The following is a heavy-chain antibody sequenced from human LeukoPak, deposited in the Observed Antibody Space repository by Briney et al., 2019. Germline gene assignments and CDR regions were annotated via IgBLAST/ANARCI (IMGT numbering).Heavy chain of an antibody. CDR1: GYTFTGYY. CDR2: INPNSGGT. Sequence: ASVKVSCKASGYTFTGYYMHWVRQAPGQGLEWMGWINPNSGGTNYAQKIQGRVTMTRDTSISTAYMELSRLRSDDTAVYYCARDVKGVLRFLEWLLDNWFDPWGQGTLVTVSS. D-gene: IGHD3-3*01. J-gene: IGHJ5*02. CDR3: ARDVKGVLRFLEWLLDNWFDP. V-gene: IGHV1-2*02.